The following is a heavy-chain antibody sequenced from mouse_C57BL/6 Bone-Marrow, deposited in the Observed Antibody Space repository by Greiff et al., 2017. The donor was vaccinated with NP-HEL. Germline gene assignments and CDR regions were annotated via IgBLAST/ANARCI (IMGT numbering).Heavy chain of an antibody. V-gene: IGHV1-80*01. Sequence: VQLQQSGAELVKPGASVKLSCKASGYAFSSYCMNWVQQRPGKGLEWIGQIYPGDGDTNYNGKFKGKATLTADKSSSTAYMQLSSLTSEDSAVYFCARYYGSSYYFDYWGQGTTLTVSS. D-gene: IGHD1-1*01. J-gene: IGHJ2*01. CDR1: GYAFSSYC. CDR3: ARYYGSSYYFDY. CDR2: IYPGDGDT.